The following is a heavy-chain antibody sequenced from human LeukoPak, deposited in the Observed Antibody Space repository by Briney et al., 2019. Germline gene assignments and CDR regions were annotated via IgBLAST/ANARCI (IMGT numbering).Heavy chain of an antibody. D-gene: IGHD6-19*01. J-gene: IGHJ4*02. CDR2: IRYDGSNK. CDR3: ARDPGRRSGWFFPPSIGSESYFDY. CDR1: GFTFSSYG. Sequence: AGGSLRLSCAASGFTFSSYGMHWVRQAPGKGLEWVAFIRYDGSNKYYADSMKGRFTISRDNSKNTLYLQMNSLRAEDTAVYYCARDPGRRSGWFFPPSIGSESYFDYWGQGTLVTVSS. V-gene: IGHV3-30*02.